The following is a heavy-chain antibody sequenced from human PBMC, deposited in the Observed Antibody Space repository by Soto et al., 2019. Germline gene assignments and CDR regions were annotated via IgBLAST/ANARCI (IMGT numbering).Heavy chain of an antibody. CDR2: VYYTGST. CDR3: ARGRTVRNYADDSSDYFYFFDY. Sequence: TLSLTCTVSGYSISTFYWGWMRQSPGKEREWIGYVYYTGSTNYNPSLKSRVTISVDRSKNQFSLKLTSANAADTAVYYCARGRTVRNYADDSSDYFYFFDYWGQGTQVTVSS. D-gene: IGHD3-22*01. V-gene: IGHV4-59*01. J-gene: IGHJ4*02. CDR1: GYSISTFY.